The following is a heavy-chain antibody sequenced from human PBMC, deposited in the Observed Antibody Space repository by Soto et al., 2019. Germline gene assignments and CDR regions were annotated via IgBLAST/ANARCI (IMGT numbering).Heavy chain of an antibody. CDR3: ARDRHSGYDPFDSSSWSGTRWFDP. CDR2: IYYSGST. D-gene: IGHD6-13*01. Sequence: QVQLQESGPGLVKPSQTLSLTCTVSGGSVSSGDYYWSWIRQPPGKGLEWIGYIYYSGSTYYNPSLKSRVTISVDTSKNQFSLKLSSVTAADTAVYYCARDRHSGYDPFDSSSWSGTRWFDPWGQGTLVTVSS. CDR1: GGSVSSGDYY. V-gene: IGHV4-30-4*01. J-gene: IGHJ5*02.